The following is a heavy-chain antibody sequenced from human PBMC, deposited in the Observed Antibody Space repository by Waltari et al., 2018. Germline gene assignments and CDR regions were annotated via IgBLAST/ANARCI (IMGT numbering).Heavy chain of an antibody. CDR3: ARGGDVVVAATAYNWFDP. J-gene: IGHJ5*02. D-gene: IGHD2-15*01. CDR2: INHSGST. Sequence: QVQLQQWGAGLLKPSETLSLTCAVYGGSFSGYYWSWMRQPPGKGLEWIGEINHSGSTNYNPSLKSRVTISVDTSKNQFSLKLSSVTAADTAVYYCARGGDVVVAATAYNWFDPWGQGTLVTVSS. CDR1: GGSFSGYY. V-gene: IGHV4-34*01.